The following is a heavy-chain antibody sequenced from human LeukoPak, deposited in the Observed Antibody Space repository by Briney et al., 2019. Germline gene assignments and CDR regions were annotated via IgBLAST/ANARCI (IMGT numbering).Heavy chain of an antibody. CDR3: ARAGTCSSTSCDGGIEY. V-gene: IGHV3-21*06. Sequence: PGGSLRLSCAASGFAFSSYNIKWVRQAPGKGLEWVSFISTTSTYIYYADSVKGRFTVSRDNSKNLLYLQMDSLRVEDTAVYYCARAGTCSSTSCDGGIEYWGQGTLVTVSS. D-gene: IGHD2-2*01. J-gene: IGHJ4*02. CDR1: GFAFSSYN. CDR2: ISTTSTYI.